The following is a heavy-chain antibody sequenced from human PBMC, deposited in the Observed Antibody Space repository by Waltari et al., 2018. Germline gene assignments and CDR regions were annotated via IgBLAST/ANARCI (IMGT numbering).Heavy chain of an antibody. CDR3: ARHMTTVTTSSFDY. V-gene: IGHV4-39*07. CDR1: GASVSSRIHY. Sequence: QLQLQESGPGLVKPSETLSLTCTVPGASVSSRIHYWGWIRQSPRKGLEWIGSITHSGSSYYNPSLRSRVTLLVDTSKNQFSLRVNSVTAADMALYYCARHMTTVTTSSFDYWGQGALVTVSS. D-gene: IGHD4-17*01. J-gene: IGHJ4*02. CDR2: ITHSGSS.